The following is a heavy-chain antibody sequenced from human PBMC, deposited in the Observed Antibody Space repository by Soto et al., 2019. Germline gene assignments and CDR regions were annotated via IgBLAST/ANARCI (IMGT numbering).Heavy chain of an antibody. Sequence: QVQLVQSGAEVKEPGSSVKVSCKASGGGNLRDYRTTWVRRAPGQGLEWMGGIIPILGSANYAQKFQGRVTITADESTNSVYIELRSLRSDDTAVYYCARGGEGYNFGADYWGQGTPVTVSS. J-gene: IGHJ4*02. D-gene: IGHD5-12*01. CDR2: IIPILGSA. V-gene: IGHV1-69*01. CDR3: ARGGEGYNFGADY. CDR1: GGGNLRDYR.